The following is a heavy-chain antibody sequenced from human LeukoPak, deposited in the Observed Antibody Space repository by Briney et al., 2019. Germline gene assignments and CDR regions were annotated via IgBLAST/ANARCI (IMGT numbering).Heavy chain of an antibody. V-gene: IGHV1-69*13. D-gene: IGHD3-22*01. J-gene: IGHJ4*02. CDR2: IIPIFGTA. CDR3: ATSGENYYDSSGYYYFDY. Sequence: ASVKVSCKASGGTFSSYAISWVRQAPGQGLEWMGGIIPIFGTANYAQKFQGRVTITADESTSTAYMELSSLRSEDTAVYYCATSGENYYDSSGYYYFDYWGQGTLVTVSS. CDR1: GGTFSSYA.